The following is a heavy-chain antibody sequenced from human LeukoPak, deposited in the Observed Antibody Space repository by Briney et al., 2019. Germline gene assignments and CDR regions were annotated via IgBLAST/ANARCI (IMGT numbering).Heavy chain of an antibody. Sequence: PGGSLRLSCAASGFTFSSYDMHWVRQATGKGLEWVSAIGTAGDTYYPGSVKGRFTISRENAKNSLYLQMNSLRAGDTAVYYCARALLWFGEWVGSNYYYGMDVWGQGTTVTVSS. CDR2: IGTAGDT. CDR1: GFTFSSYD. D-gene: IGHD3-10*01. J-gene: IGHJ6*02. V-gene: IGHV3-13*01. CDR3: ARALLWFGEWVGSNYYYGMDV.